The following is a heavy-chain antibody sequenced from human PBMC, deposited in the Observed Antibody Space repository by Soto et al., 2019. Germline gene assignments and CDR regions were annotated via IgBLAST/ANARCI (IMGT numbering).Heavy chain of an antibody. V-gene: IGHV3-15*01. Sequence: GGSLRLSCVASGFTLNNAWMSWVRQAPGKGLEWVGVIKSKADGGTTDYAAPVKGRFTFSRDNPKNTLYLQMNSLRAEDTAVYYCAKGRTNVRNFEGSMDALGTGFDPWGQGTLVTVSS. J-gene: IGHJ5*02. D-gene: IGHD7-27*01. CDR2: IKSKADGGTT. CDR1: GFTLNNAW. CDR3: AKGRTNVRNFEGSMDALGTGFDP.